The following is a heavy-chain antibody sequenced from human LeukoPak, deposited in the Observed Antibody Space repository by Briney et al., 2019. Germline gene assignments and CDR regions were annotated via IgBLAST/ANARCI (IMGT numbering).Heavy chain of an antibody. V-gene: IGHV1-69*05. D-gene: IGHD3-3*01. Sequence: SVKVSCKASGGTFISYAISWVRQAPGQGLEWMGRIIPIFGTANYAQKFQGRGTITTDESTSTTYMEVSRLRDEATGGYYCARVRFLEWSPDDYYYYMDVWGKGTTVTVSS. CDR1: GGTFISYA. CDR3: ARVRFLEWSPDDYYYYMDV. J-gene: IGHJ6*03. CDR2: IIPIFGTA.